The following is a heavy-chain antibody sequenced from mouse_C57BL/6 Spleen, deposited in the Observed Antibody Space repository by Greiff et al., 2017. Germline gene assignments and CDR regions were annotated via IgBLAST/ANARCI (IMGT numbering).Heavy chain of an antibody. CDR1: GYSITSDY. CDR3: ARWLITTVVAPGYFDY. CDR2: ISYSGST. Sequence: EVMLVESGPGLAKPSQTLSLTCSVTGYSITSDYWNWIRKFPGNKLEYMGYISYSGSTYYNPSLKSRISITRDTSKNQYYLQLNSVTTEDTATYYCARWLITTVVAPGYFDYWGQGTTLTVSS. J-gene: IGHJ2*01. D-gene: IGHD1-1*01. V-gene: IGHV3-8*01.